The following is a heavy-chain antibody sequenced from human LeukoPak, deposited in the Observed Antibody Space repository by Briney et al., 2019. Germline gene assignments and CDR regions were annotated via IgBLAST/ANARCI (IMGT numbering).Heavy chain of an antibody. J-gene: IGHJ4*02. V-gene: IGHV4-59*08. CDR2: IYYSGST. CDR1: GGSISSYY. D-gene: IGHD6-19*01. CDR3: ARTTWGGWYYFDH. Sequence: PSETLSLTCTVSGGSISSYYWSWIRQPPGKGLEWIGYIYYSGSTNYNPSLKSRVTISVDTSKNQFSLKLSSVTAADTAVYYCARTTWGGWYYFDHWGQGTLVTVSS.